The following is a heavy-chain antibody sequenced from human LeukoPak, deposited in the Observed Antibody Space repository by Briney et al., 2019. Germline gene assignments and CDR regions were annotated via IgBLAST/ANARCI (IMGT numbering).Heavy chain of an antibody. J-gene: IGHJ4*02. V-gene: IGHV4-59*08. D-gene: IGHD5-12*01. CDR3: ARHEGWLLYYFDY. CDR2: IYYSGST. CDR1: GVSISSYY. Sequence: SETLSLTCTVSGVSISSYYWSWVRQPPGKGLEWIGYIYYSGSTNYNPSLKSRVTISVDTSKNQFSLKLSSVTAADTAVYYCARHEGWLLYYFDYWGQGTLVTVSS.